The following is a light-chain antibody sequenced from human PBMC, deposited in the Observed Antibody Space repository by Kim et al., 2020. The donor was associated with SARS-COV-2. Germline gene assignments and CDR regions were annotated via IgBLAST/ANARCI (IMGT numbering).Light chain of an antibody. CDR3: QQDGKSPHS. V-gene: IGKV3-20*01. CDR2: GAT. Sequence: FSAERRKTPSRRPRQIVSNNLFGWYQQEPGPAPRLLNYGATNRATGNPSKFSGSGAGADFTLTISRLAPADFGSYYRQQDGKSPHSFGRGTKLEI. J-gene: IGKJ2*01. CDR1: QIVSNNL.